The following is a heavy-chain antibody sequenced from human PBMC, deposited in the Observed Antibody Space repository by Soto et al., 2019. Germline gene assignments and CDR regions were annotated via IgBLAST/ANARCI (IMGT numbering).Heavy chain of an antibody. D-gene: IGHD1-26*01. V-gene: IGHV3-23*01. Sequence: PGGSLRLSCAASGFTFSSYAMSWVRQAPGKGLEWVSAISGSGGSTYYADSVKGRFTISRDNSKNTLYLQMNSLRAEDTAVYYCAKGLHYGGGRRAGDYWGQGTLVTVSS. CDR1: GFTFSSYA. J-gene: IGHJ4*02. CDR3: AKGLHYGGGRRAGDY. CDR2: ISGSGGST.